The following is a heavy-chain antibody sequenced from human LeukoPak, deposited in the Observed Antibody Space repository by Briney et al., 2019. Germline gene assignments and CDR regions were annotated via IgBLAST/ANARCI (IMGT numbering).Heavy chain of an antibody. CDR2: INPNSGGT. D-gene: IGHD3-9*01. CDR1: GYTFTGYY. Sequence: ASVKVSCKASGYTFTGYYMHWVRQAPGQGLEWMGRINPNSGGTNYAQKFQGRVTMTRDTSISTAYMELSRLRSDDTAVYYCATNVLRYFDWLLDDYYMDVWGKGTTVTVSS. CDR3: ATNVLRYFDWLLDDYYMDV. J-gene: IGHJ6*03. V-gene: IGHV1-2*06.